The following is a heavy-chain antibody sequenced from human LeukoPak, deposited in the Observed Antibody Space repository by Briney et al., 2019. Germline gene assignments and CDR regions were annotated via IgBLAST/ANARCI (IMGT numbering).Heavy chain of an antibody. Sequence: PGGSLRLSCAASGFAFSSYWMSWVRQAPGKGLEWVANIKQDGSEKYYVDSVKGRFTISRDNSKNTLYLQMNSLRAEDTAVYYCAKSGLNRFDYWGQGTLVTVSS. D-gene: IGHD2-15*01. J-gene: IGHJ4*02. CDR2: IKQDGSEK. V-gene: IGHV3-7*03. CDR3: AKSGLNRFDY. CDR1: GFAFSSYW.